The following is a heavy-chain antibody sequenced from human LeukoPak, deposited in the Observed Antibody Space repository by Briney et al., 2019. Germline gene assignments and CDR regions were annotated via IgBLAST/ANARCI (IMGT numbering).Heavy chain of an antibody. J-gene: IGHJ3*02. CDR3: ARHSYYDDAFDI. CDR2: IYTSGST. D-gene: IGHD3-22*01. V-gene: IGHV4-4*07. CDR1: GASISSYY. Sequence: SETLSLTCTVSGASISSYYWSWIRQPAGKGLEWIGRIYTSGSTNYNPSLKSRVTMSVDTSKNQFSLKLTSVTAADTAVYYCARHSYYDDAFDIWGQGTMVTVSS.